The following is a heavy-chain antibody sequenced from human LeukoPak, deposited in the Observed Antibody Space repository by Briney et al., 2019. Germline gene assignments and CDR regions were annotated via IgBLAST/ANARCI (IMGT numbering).Heavy chain of an antibody. D-gene: IGHD3-3*01. CDR2: IYWDDDV. CDR1: GFSLTTSGVG. J-gene: IGHJ3*01. CDR3: AHRVRLEWIGADAFDF. V-gene: IGHV2-5*02. Sequence: SGPTLVKPTQTLTLTCSCSGFSLTTSGVGVGWIRQPPGKALGWLTLIYWDDDVRSSPSLKNRLTITKDTSKNQVVLTMTNMDPGDTGTYYCAHRVRLEWIGADAFDFWGQGTMVTVSS.